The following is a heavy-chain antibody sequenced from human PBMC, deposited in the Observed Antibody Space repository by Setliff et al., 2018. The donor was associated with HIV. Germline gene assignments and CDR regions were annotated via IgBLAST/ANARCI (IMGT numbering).Heavy chain of an antibody. Sequence: GGSLRLSCAASGFTFSSHAMIWVRQAPGKGLEWVSGISVSGDKTYYADSVKGRFTISRDNSKNALFLQMNSLRADDTAVYYCARVVVIWENGPNWFDPWGQGTLVTVSS. D-gene: IGHD3-16*02. J-gene: IGHJ5*02. CDR3: ARVVVIWENGPNWFDP. CDR2: ISVSGDKT. CDR1: GFTFSSHA. V-gene: IGHV3-23*01.